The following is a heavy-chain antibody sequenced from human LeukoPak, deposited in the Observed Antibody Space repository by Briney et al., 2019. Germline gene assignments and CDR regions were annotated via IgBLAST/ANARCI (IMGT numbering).Heavy chain of an antibody. CDR1: GFTFSHYG. V-gene: IGHV3-33*06. J-gene: IGHJ4*02. Sequence: PGRSLRLSCATSGFTFSHYGMHWVRQAPGKGLEWVAVIWSDATNMYYGDSVKGRFTISRDNSKNTLYLQMNSLRAEDTAVYYCAKEPSYDSSGYPIDYWGQGTLVTVSS. CDR3: AKEPSYDSSGYPIDY. CDR2: IWSDATNM. D-gene: IGHD3-22*01.